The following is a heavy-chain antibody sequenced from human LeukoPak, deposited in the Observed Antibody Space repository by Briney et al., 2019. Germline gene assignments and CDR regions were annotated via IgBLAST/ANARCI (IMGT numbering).Heavy chain of an antibody. CDR3: ASHLRYSSGWYNWFDP. CDR2: VYYSGTT. J-gene: IGHJ5*02. CDR1: GGSIGRRNYY. D-gene: IGHD6-19*01. V-gene: IGHV4-39*02. Sequence: PSETLSPTCNVSGGSIGRRNYYWGWIRQPPGKGLEWIGSVYYSGTTHYNSSLKSRVSISVDTSKNHFSLKLNSVTAADTAMYYCASHLRYSSGWYNWFDPWGQGTPVTVSS.